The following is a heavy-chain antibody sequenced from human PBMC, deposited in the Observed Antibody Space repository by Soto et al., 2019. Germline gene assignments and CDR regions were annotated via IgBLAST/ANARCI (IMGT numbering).Heavy chain of an antibody. CDR3: ARARGNYFYYGMDV. Sequence: SETLSLTCTVSGGSISSGDYYWSWIRQTPGKGLEWIGYIYSSGSAYYNPSLKSRLTVSLDTSKNQFSLKLRSVTAADTAVYYCARARGNYFYYGMDVWVQGTTVTVSS. CDR1: GGSISSGDYY. V-gene: IGHV4-30-4*01. CDR2: IYSSGSA. J-gene: IGHJ6*02.